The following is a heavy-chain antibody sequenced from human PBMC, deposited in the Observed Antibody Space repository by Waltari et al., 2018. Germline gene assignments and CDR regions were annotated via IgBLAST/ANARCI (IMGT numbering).Heavy chain of an antibody. Sequence: VQLQESGPGLVKPSETLSLTCTVSGGSISSHYWSWIRQPPGKGLEWVSVIYSGGSTYYADSVKGRFTISRDNSKNTLYLQMNSLRAEDTAVYYCARDLGYGGNFDYWGQGTLVTVSS. V-gene: IGHV3-53*01. D-gene: IGHD4-17*01. J-gene: IGHJ4*02. CDR3: ARDLGYGGNFDY. CDR2: IYSGGST. CDR1: GGSISSHY.